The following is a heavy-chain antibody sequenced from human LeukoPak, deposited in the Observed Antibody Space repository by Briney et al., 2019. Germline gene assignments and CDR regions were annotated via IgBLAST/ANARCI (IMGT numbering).Heavy chain of an antibody. CDR2: SNHSGST. V-gene: IGHV4-34*01. CDR3: ARGAAVAGVNKNYYYYYGMDV. CDR1: DGSFGPYY. J-gene: IGHJ6*02. D-gene: IGHD6-19*01. Sequence: SETLSLTCAVSDGSFGPYYWSWIRQPPGKGLEYIGESNHSGSTNYNPSLKGRVTISVDKSKYQFSLRLSSLTAADTAVYYCARGAAVAGVNKNYYYYYGMDVWGQGTTVTVSS.